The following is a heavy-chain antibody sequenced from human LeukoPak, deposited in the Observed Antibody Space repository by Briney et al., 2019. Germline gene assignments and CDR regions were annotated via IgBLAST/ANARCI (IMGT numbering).Heavy chain of an antibody. D-gene: IGHD3-3*01. CDR2: INPSGGST. J-gene: IGHJ4*02. Sequence: ASVKVSCKASGYTFTSYYMHWVRQAPGQGLEWMEIINPSGGSTSYAQKFQGRVTMTRDTSTSTVYMELSSLRSEDTAVYYCARDRTIFGVVAYYFDYWGQGTLVTVSS. CDR1: GYTFTSYY. CDR3: ARDRTIFGVVAYYFDY. V-gene: IGHV1-46*01.